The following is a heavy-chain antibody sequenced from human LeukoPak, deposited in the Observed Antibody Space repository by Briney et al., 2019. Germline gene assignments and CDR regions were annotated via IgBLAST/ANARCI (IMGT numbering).Heavy chain of an antibody. V-gene: IGHV1-46*01. CDR3: TRGREPDGYNSYFDY. CDR2: INPGGGST. CDR1: GYTFTRYY. Sequence: AASVKVSCKASGYTFTRYYMHWARQAPGQGLEWMGIINPGGGSTSYAQKFQGRVTMTRDMSTSTVYMELSSLRSEDTAVYYCTRGREPDGYNSYFDYWGQGTLVTVSS. D-gene: IGHD5-24*01. J-gene: IGHJ4*02.